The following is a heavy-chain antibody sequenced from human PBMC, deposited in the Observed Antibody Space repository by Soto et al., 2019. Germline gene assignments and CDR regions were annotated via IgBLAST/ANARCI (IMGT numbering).Heavy chain of an antibody. CDR2: IYYSGST. D-gene: IGHD6-13*01. J-gene: IGHJ4*02. CDR1: GGSISSYY. Sequence: SETLSLTCTVSGGSISSYYWSWIRQPPGKGLEWIGYIYYSGSTNYNPSLKSRVTISVDTSKNQFSLKLSSVTAADTAVYYCASITKQQLDKAIDYWGPGPLLTVST. CDR3: ASITKQQLDKAIDY. V-gene: IGHV4-59*01.